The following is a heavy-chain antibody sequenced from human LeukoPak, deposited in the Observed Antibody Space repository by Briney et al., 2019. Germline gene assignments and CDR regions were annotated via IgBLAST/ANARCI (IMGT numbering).Heavy chain of an antibody. CDR2: ISGGGDGI. CDR3: AKDLRYCSSASCYYSGLDV. V-gene: IGHV3-23*01. D-gene: IGHD2-2*01. CDR1: GFTFSSYA. Sequence: PGGSLRLSCAASGFTFSSYALAWVRQAPGKGLEWVSGISGGGDGIYYADSVKGRVTISRGNSKNTLFLQMNSLRAEDTAVYYCAKDLRYCSSASCYYSGLDVWGQGTTVTVSS. J-gene: IGHJ6*02.